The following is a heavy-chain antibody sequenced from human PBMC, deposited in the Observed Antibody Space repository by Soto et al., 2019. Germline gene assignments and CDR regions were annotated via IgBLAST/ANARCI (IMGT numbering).Heavy chain of an antibody. CDR1: GGTFSSYA. CDR2: IIPIFGTA. J-gene: IGHJ6*04. D-gene: IGHD2-15*01. Sequence: SVKVSCKASGGTFSSYAISWVRQAPGQGLEWMGGIIPIFGTANYAQKFQGRVTITADKSTSTADMELTSLRSEDPAVYYCAILPSYCSGGRCKKGWSYYGMAVWGEGTTVSAPQ. V-gene: IGHV1-69*06. CDR3: AILPSYCSGGRCKKGWSYYGMAV.